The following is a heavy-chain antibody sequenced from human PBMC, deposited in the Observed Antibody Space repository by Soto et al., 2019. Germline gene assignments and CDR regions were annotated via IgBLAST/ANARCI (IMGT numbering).Heavy chain of an antibody. D-gene: IGHD2-21*02. Sequence: GESLKISCAASGFIFSTYWMHWVRQAPGKGLEWVSSITSSSSYIYYVDSVKGRFTTSRDNAKKSLYLQMNNLRAEDTAVYYCAGGTVDQGDYYSFSWGQGTLVTVSS. V-gene: IGHV3-21*01. CDR2: ITSSSSYI. J-gene: IGHJ5*02. CDR1: GFIFSTYW. CDR3: AGGTVDQGDYYSFS.